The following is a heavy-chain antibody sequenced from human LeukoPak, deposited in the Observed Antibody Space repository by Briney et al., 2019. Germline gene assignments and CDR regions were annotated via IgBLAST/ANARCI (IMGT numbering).Heavy chain of an antibody. V-gene: IGHV3-33*01. J-gene: IGHJ4*02. CDR3: ARDRAVRYFDY. Sequence: PGRSLRLSCAASGFTFRDYGMHWVRQAPGKGLEWVAGIWYDGTKTYYADSVKGRLTISRDNSKTPLYLEMNRLSAEDTDVYYCARDRAVRYFDYWGQGTLVTVSS. CDR2: IWYDGTKT. CDR1: GFTFRDYG.